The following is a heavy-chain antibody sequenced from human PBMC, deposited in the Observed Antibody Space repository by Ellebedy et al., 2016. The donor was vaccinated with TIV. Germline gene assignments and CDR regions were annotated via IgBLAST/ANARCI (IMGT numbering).Heavy chain of an antibody. J-gene: IGHJ5*02. CDR3: ARDEVPAAMSDPNWFDP. D-gene: IGHD2-2*01. CDR2: INPNSGGT. V-gene: IGHV1-2*02. Sequence: ASVKVSXXASGYTFTGYYMHWVRQAPGQGLEWMGWINPNSGGTNYAQKFQGRVTMTRDTSISTAYMELSRLRSDDTAVYYCARDEVPAAMSDPNWFDPWGQGTLVTVSS. CDR1: GYTFTGYY.